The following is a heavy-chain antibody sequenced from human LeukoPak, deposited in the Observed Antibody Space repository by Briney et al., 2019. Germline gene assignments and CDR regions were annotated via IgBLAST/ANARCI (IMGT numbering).Heavy chain of an antibody. CDR2: INPNSGGT. CDR1: GYTFTGYY. Sequence: ASVKVSCKASGYTFTGYYMHWVRQAPGQGLEWMGWINPNSGGTNYAQKFQGRVTMTRDTSISTAYMELSRLRSGDTAVYYCAKCALNGDPYDAFDMWGQGTMVTVSS. D-gene: IGHD2-8*01. V-gene: IGHV1-2*02. J-gene: IGHJ3*02. CDR3: AKCALNGDPYDAFDM.